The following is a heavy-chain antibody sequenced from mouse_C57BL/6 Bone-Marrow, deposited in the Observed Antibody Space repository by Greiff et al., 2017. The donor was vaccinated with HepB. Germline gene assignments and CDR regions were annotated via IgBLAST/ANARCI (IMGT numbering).Heavy chain of an antibody. J-gene: IGHJ4*01. V-gene: IGHV5-15*01. CDR2: ISNLAYSI. CDR3: ARHGDYYGSSPYYYAMDY. CDR1: GFTFSDYG. Sequence: EVKLVESGGGLVQPGGSLKLSCAASGFTFSDYGMAWVRQAPRKGPEWVAFISNLAYSIYYADTVTGRFTISRENAKNTLYLEMSSLRSEDTAMYYCARHGDYYGSSPYYYAMDYWGQGTSVTVSS. D-gene: IGHD1-1*01.